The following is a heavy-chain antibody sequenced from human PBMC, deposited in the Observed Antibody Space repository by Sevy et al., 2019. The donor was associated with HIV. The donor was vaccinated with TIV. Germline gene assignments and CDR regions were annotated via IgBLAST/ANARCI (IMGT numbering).Heavy chain of an antibody. V-gene: IGHV3-7*01. Sequence: LSLTCAASGFSFSSYWMSWVRQAPGKGLEWVANIKQDGSEQYYVDSVKGRFTISRDNAKNSLDLQMNSLRAEDTALYYCATDLFSGTNFWGQGTLVTVSS. J-gene: IGHJ4*02. CDR3: ATDLFSGTNF. CDR2: IKQDGSEQ. CDR1: GFSFSSYW. D-gene: IGHD3-3*01.